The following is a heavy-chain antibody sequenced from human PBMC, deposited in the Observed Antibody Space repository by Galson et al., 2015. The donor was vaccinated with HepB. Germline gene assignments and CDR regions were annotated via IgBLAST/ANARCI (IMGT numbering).Heavy chain of an antibody. V-gene: IGHV3-21*01. CDR3: ARSSSGYYYGEGSTDY. CDR1: GFTFSSYS. Sequence: SLRLSCAASGFTFSSYSMNWVRQAPGKGLEWVSSISSSSSYIYYADSVKGRFAISRDNAKNSLYLQMNSLRAEDTAVYYCARSSSGYYYGEGSTDYWGQGTLVTVSS. D-gene: IGHD3-22*01. J-gene: IGHJ4*02. CDR2: ISSSSSYI.